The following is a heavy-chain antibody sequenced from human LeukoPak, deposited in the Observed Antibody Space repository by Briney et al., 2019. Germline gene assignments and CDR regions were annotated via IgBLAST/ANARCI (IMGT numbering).Heavy chain of an antibody. CDR3: ARQTDCSSTSCYPYYFDY. CDR1: GGSISSGGYY. V-gene: IGHV4-30-2*01. Sequence: SETLSLTCTVSGGSISSGGYYWSWIRRPPGKGLGWIGYIYHSGSTYYNPSLKSRVTISVDRSKNQFSLKLSSVTAADTAVYYCARQTDCSSTSCYPYYFDYWGQGTLVTVSS. J-gene: IGHJ4*02. D-gene: IGHD2-2*01. CDR2: IYHSGST.